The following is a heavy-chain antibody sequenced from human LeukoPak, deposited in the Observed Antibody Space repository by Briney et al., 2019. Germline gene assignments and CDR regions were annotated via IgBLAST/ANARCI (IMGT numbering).Heavy chain of an antibody. CDR2: INPNSGGK. CDR3: ARAPGLLSKDAFDI. CDR1: GYTFTGYY. Sequence: SSVKVSCTASGYTFTGYYMHWVRQAPGQGREGMGGINPNSGGKNYAQKFQGRVTMTRDPYISTAYMELSRVRSDDTAVYFGARAPGLLSKDAFDIWGQGTMVTVSS. D-gene: IGHD2/OR15-2a*01. V-gene: IGHV1-2*02. J-gene: IGHJ3*02.